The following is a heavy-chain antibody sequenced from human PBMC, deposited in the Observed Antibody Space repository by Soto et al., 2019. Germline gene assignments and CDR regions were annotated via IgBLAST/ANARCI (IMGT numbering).Heavy chain of an antibody. V-gene: IGHV4-59*08. J-gene: IGHJ4*02. Sequence: WTWIRQPPGKGLEWIGCIQYSGSTNYNPSLTSRVTMSVDTSKNQFSLKLSSVTAADTAVYYCAGTHYCSTTSCRFDYWGQGTLVTVSS. CDR3: AGTHYCSTTSCRFDY. CDR2: IQYSGST. D-gene: IGHD2-2*01.